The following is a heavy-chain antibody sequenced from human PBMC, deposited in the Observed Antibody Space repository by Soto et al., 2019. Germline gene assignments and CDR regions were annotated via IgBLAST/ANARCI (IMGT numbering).Heavy chain of an antibody. J-gene: IGHJ3*02. D-gene: IGHD2-15*01. CDR1: GGSISSSSYY. CDR2: IYYSGST. Sequence: PSETLSLTCAVYGGSISSSSYYWGWIRQPPGKGLEWIGSIYYSGSTYYNPSLKSRVTISVDTSKNQFSLKLSSVTAADTAAYYCARHFSRIDAFDIWGQGTMVTVSS. V-gene: IGHV4-39*01. CDR3: ARHFSRIDAFDI.